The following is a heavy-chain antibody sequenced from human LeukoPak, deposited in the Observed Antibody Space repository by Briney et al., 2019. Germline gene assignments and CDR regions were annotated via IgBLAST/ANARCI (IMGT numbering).Heavy chain of an antibody. CDR2: INSDGSST. CDR3: ARGRWELAPYHHFDY. CDR1: GFTFSSYA. Sequence: GGSLRLSCAASGFTFSSYAMSWVRQAPGKGLVWVSRINSDGSSTSYADSVKGRFTISRDNAKNTLYLQMNSLRAEDTAVYYCARGRWELAPYHHFDYWGQGTLVTVSS. V-gene: IGHV3-74*01. J-gene: IGHJ4*02. D-gene: IGHD1-26*01.